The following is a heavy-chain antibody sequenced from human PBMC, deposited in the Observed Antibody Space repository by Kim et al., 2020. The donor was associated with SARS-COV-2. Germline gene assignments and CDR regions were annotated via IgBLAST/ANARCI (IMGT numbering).Heavy chain of an antibody. D-gene: IGHD2-15*01. CDR3: ARGLRYSGFPRYYYYGMDV. CDR1: GGSFSGYY. V-gene: IGHV4-34*01. Sequence: SETLSLTCAVYGGSFSGYYWSWIRQPPGKGLEWIGEINHSGSTNYNPSLKSRVTISVDTSKNQFSLKLSSVTAADTAVYYCARGLRYSGFPRYYYYGMDVWGQGTTVTVSS. CDR2: INHSGST. J-gene: IGHJ6*02.